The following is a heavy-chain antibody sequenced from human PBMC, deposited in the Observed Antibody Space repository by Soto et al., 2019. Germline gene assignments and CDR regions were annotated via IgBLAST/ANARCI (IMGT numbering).Heavy chain of an antibody. V-gene: IGHV4-4*07. CDR2: VSTSGNV. D-gene: IGHD3-3*01. CDR1: GGSLTKYY. Sequence: SETLSLTCTVSGGSLTKYYWSWIRQPAGKGLEWIGRVSTSGNVVSKASLRSRLTMSVDTSKNQFSLRLTSVTAADTAAYYCASDNNDFWSLYPLAFDYWGQGALVTVSS. J-gene: IGHJ4*02. CDR3: ASDNNDFWSLYPLAFDY.